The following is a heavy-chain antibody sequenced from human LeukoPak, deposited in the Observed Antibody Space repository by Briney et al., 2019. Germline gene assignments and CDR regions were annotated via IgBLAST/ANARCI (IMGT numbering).Heavy chain of an antibody. Sequence: GGSLRLSCAASGFTFSSYWMSGVRQAPGKGLEWVANIRQEGSEKYYVDSVKGRFTISRDNAKNSLYLQMNSLRAEDTAVYYCAREIRVRYWNRANWFDPWGQGTLVTVSS. V-gene: IGHV3-7*01. CDR3: AREIRVRYWNRANWFDP. D-gene: IGHD1-1*01. J-gene: IGHJ5*02. CDR2: IRQEGSEK. CDR1: GFTFSSYW.